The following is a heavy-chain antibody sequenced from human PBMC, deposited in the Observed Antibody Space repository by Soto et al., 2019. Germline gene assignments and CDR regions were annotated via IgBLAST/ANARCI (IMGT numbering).Heavy chain of an antibody. CDR2: IYYSGST. CDR3: ARHARPYYYDSSGYYAWGYFDY. CDR1: GGSISSGGYY. V-gene: IGHV4-39*01. J-gene: IGHJ4*02. Sequence: SETLSLTCAVSGGSISSGGYYWGWIRQPPGKGLEWIGSIYYSGSTYYNPSLKSRVTISVDTSKNQFSLKLSSVTAADTAVYYCARHARPYYYDSSGYYAWGYFDYWGQGTLVTVSS. D-gene: IGHD3-22*01.